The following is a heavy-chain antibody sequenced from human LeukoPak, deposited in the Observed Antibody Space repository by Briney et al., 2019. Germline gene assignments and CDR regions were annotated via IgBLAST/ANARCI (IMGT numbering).Heavy chain of an antibody. D-gene: IGHD6-19*01. J-gene: IGHJ4*02. CDR1: GGSISSSSYY. Sequence: PSETLSLTCTVSGGSISSSSYYWGWIRQPPGKGLEWIGSIYYSGSTYYNPSLKSRVTISVDTSKNQFSLKLSSVTPEDTAVYYCARRITVSGKAFDYWGQGTLVTVSS. CDR3: ARRITVSGKAFDY. CDR2: IYYSGST. V-gene: IGHV4-39*07.